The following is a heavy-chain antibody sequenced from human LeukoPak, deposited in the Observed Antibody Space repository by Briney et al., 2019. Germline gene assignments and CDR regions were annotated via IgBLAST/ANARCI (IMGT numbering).Heavy chain of an antibody. CDR3: AKPGSSGWYGYGMDV. D-gene: IGHD6-19*01. Sequence: GGSLRLSCAASGFTFSSYAMSWVRQAPGKGLECVSAISSSGGSTYYADSVKGRFTISRDNSKNTVYLQMNSLRAEDTAVYYCAKPGSSGWYGYGMDVWGQGTTVTVSS. CDR2: ISSSGGST. V-gene: IGHV3-23*01. CDR1: GFTFSSYA. J-gene: IGHJ6*02.